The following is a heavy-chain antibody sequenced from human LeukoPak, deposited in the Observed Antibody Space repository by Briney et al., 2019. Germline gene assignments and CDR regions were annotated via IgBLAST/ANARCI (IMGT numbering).Heavy chain of an antibody. CDR1: GGSISSYS. D-gene: IGHD3-22*01. V-gene: IGHV4-4*07. J-gene: IGHJ4*02. Sequence: SETLSLTCSVSGGSISSYSWSWIRQPAVKGLEWIGRMYTSGSTKYNPSLKSRVTMSVDTSKNQFSLKLSSVTAADTAVYYCTRHNYYEDGFDYWGQGTLVTVSS. CDR3: TRHNYYEDGFDY. CDR2: MYTSGST.